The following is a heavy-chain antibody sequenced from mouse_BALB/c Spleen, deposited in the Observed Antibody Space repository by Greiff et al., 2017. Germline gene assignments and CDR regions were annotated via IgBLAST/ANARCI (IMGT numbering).Heavy chain of an antibody. J-gene: IGHJ1*01. Sequence: DVKLVESGPELVKPGASVKISCKASGYSFTGYYMHWVKQSHVKSLEWIGRINPYNGATSYNQNFKDKASLTVDKSSSTAYMELHSLTSEDSAVYYCARSDYGSSEGRYFDVWGAGTTVTVSS. V-gene: IGHV1-31*01. CDR2: INPYNGAT. CDR3: ARSDYGSSEGRYFDV. CDR1: GYSFTGYY. D-gene: IGHD1-1*01.